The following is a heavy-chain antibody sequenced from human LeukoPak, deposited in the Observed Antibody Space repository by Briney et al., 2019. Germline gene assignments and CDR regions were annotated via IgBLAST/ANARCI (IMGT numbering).Heavy chain of an antibody. V-gene: IGHV3-33*01. CDR3: GGTGPLSSNGWDFNY. Sequence: GGSLRLSCVASGFLFSSYGMHWVRQAPGKGLERVAVIWSVGGAEYYADSVKGRFTISRDNSKNMLFLQTNSLRADDTAVYYWGGTGPLSSNGWDFNYWGQVPLVTVSS. CDR1: GFLFSSYG. CDR2: IWSVGGAE. J-gene: IGHJ4*02. D-gene: IGHD6-19*01.